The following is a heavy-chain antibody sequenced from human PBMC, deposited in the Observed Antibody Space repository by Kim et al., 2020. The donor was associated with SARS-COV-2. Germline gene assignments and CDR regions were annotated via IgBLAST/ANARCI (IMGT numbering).Heavy chain of an antibody. CDR3: ARGSGSYYNQFHYYGMDV. J-gene: IGHJ6*02. Sequence: ASVKVSCKASGYTFTGYYMHWVRQAPGQGLEWMGWINPNSGGTNYAQKFQGRVTMTRDTSISTAYMELSRLRSDDTAVYYCARGSGSYYNQFHYYGMDVWGQGTTVTVSS. D-gene: IGHD3-10*01. CDR2: INPNSGGT. V-gene: IGHV1-2*02. CDR1: GYTFTGYY.